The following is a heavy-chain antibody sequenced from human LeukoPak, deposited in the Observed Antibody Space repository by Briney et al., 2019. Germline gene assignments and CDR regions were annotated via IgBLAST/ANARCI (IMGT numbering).Heavy chain of an antibody. Sequence: ASVTVSCKASGYSFTSYGITWVRQAPGQGLEWMGWIRTYDGDANYAQQLQGRVTMTTDTSTITAYMELRSLRSDDTAVYYCARAPSGFTYGPGDHWRQGTLVTVSS. CDR1: GYSFTSYG. J-gene: IGHJ4*02. CDR2: IRTYDGDA. D-gene: IGHD5-18*01. V-gene: IGHV1-18*01. CDR3: ARAPSGFTYGPGDH.